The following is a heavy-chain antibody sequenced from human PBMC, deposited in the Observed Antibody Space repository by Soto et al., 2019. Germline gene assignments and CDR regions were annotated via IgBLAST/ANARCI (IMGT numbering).Heavy chain of an antibody. CDR1: GFTFSSYA. Sequence: PGGSLRLSCAASGFTFSSYAMSWVRQAPGKGLECVSTISGSGSIGYADSVKGRFTICRDNAKNSLYLQMNSLRAEDTAFYYCAKDVGSGWYYFDYWGQGTLVTVSS. V-gene: IGHV3-9*01. J-gene: IGHJ4*02. CDR2: ISGSGSI. D-gene: IGHD6-19*01. CDR3: AKDVGSGWYYFDY.